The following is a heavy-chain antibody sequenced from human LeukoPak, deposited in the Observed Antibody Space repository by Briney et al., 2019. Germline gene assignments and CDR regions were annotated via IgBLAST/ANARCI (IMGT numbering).Heavy chain of an antibody. CDR3: ARAFVVVPAAYFDY. CDR1: GGSISSYY. D-gene: IGHD2-2*01. CDR2: IYYSGST. V-gene: IGHV4-59*01. Sequence: SETLSLTCTVSGGSISSYYWSWIRQPPGKGLEWIGYIYYSGSTNYNPSLKSRVTISVDTSKNQFSLKLSSVTAADTAVYYCARAFVVVPAAYFDYWGQGTLVTVSS. J-gene: IGHJ4*02.